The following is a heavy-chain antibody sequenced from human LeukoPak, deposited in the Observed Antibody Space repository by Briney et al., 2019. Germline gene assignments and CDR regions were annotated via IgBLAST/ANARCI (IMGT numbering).Heavy chain of an antibody. J-gene: IGHJ4*02. CDR1: GFTLSSFT. CDR2: ISYDESQK. CDR3: AGAYDSSWHNFDY. V-gene: IGHV3-30-3*01. D-gene: IGHD6-13*01. Sequence: GGSLRLSCAASGFTLSSFTMHWVRHNPGKGLEWVAVISYDESQKWYADSVKGRFTISRDISKNTLYLEMDSLRGEDTAVYYCAGAYDSSWHNFDYWGQGSLVTVSS.